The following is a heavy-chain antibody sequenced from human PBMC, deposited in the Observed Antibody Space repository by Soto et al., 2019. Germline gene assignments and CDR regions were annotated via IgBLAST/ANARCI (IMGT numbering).Heavy chain of an antibody. J-gene: IGHJ4*02. CDR3: ARRGVSGPVDY. CDR2: IYYSGSA. D-gene: IGHD3-10*01. V-gene: IGHV4-39*02. Sequence: QLQLQESGPGLVKPSETLSLTCTVSGGSLSSSSYYWGWIRQPPGKGLEWIGNIYYSGSAYYNPSLKSRVTISVDRSKNNFSLKLSSVTAADTAVYYCARRGVSGPVDYWGQGTLVTVSS. CDR1: GGSLSSSSYY.